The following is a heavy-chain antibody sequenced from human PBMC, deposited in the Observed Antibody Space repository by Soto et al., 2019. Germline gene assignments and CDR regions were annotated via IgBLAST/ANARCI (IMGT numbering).Heavy chain of an antibody. D-gene: IGHD3-10*01. V-gene: IGHV1-18*01. J-gene: IGHJ6*04. CDR1: GYTFTSYG. CDR3: AGDTRFGESLHYYYYGMDV. Sequence: ASVKVSCKASGYTFTSYGISWVRQAPGQGLEWMGWISAYNGNTNYAEKLQGRVTMTTDTSTSTAYMELRSRRSDDTAVYYCAGDTRFGESLHYYYYGMDVWGKGTTCTVSS. CDR2: ISAYNGNT.